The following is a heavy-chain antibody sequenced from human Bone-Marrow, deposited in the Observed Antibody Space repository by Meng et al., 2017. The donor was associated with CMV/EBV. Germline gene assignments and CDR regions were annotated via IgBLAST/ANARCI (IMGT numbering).Heavy chain of an antibody. V-gene: IGHV4-34*01. J-gene: IGHJ5*02. CDR1: GGSFSGYY. Sequence: SETLSLTCAVYGGSFSGYYWSWIRQPPGKGLEWMGETNHSGSTNYNPSLKSRVTISVDKSKNQFSLKLSSVTAADTAVYYCARAPRWRFDPWGQGTRVTVSS. CDR2: TNHSGST. D-gene: IGHD3-3*01. CDR3: ARAPRWRFDP.